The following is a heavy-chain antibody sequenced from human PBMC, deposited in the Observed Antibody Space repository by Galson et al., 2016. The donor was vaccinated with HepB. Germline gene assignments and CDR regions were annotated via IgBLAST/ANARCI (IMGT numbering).Heavy chain of an antibody. V-gene: IGHV3-30*04. CDR2: ISYDGSTK. CDR1: GFNFGSYN. Sequence: SLRLSCAASGFNFGSYNMHWVRQAPGKGLEWLAVISYDGSTKHYADSLRGRFTISRDNSKNTLYLQVNGLRPEDTAVYYCARQQEYRYSYSDYWGQGTLVTVSS. CDR3: ARQQEYRYSYSDY. D-gene: IGHD2/OR15-2a*01. J-gene: IGHJ4*02.